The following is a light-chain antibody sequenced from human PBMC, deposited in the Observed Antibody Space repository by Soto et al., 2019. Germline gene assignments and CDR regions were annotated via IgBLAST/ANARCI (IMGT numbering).Light chain of an antibody. CDR2: DDN. J-gene: IGLJ1*01. Sequence: QSVLTQPPSVSGSPGQSVTISCTGTSSDVGSYNRVSWYQQPPGTAPKLMIYDDNKRPSGIPDRFSGSKSGTSATLGITGFQTGDEADYYCGSWDSSLSAYVFGTGTKLTVL. V-gene: IGLV1-51*01. CDR3: GSWDSSLSAYV. CDR1: SSDVGSYNR.